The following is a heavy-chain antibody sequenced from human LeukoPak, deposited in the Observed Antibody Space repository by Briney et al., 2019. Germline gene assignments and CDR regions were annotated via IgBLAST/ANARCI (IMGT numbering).Heavy chain of an antibody. J-gene: IGHJ4*02. CDR3: ARGSYYDSSGYFLFDY. D-gene: IGHD3-22*01. CDR2: IYHSGST. Sequence: SETLSLTCAVSGGSISSGGYSWSWIRQPPGKGLEWIGYIYHSGSTYYNPSLKSRVTISVDTSKNQFSLKLSSVTAADTAVYYCARGSYYDSSGYFLFDYWGQGTLVTVSS. V-gene: IGHV4-30-2*01. CDR1: GGSISSGGYS.